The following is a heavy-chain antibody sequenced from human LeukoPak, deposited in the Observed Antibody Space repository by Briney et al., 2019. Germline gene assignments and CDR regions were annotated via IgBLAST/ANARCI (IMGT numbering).Heavy chain of an antibody. Sequence: SVKVSCKASGGTFSSYAISWVRQAPGQGLEWMGGIIPIFGTANYAQKFQGRVTITADESTSTAYMELSSLRSEDTAVYYCARAGGRITIFGVVIRTPEVYYYYGMDVWGQGTTVTVSS. CDR1: GGTFSSYA. CDR3: ARAGGRITIFGVVIRTPEVYYYYGMDV. J-gene: IGHJ6*02. D-gene: IGHD3-3*01. CDR2: IIPIFGTA. V-gene: IGHV1-69*13.